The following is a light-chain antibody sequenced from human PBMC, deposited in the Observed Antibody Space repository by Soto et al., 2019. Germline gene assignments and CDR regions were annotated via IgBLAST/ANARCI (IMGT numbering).Light chain of an antibody. CDR2: EVN. Sequence: QSALTQPASVSGSPGQSITISCTGTSSDVGAYNYVSWYQHHPAKAPKLLIYEVNYRPSGVSNRFSGSKSGNTASLTISGLQAEDEAHYSCGSYTSSADVVFGTGTKVTVL. J-gene: IGLJ1*01. CDR1: SSDVGAYNY. CDR3: GSYTSSADVV. V-gene: IGLV2-14*01.